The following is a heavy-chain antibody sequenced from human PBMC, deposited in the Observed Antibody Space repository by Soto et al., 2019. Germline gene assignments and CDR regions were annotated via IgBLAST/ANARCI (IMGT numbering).Heavy chain of an antibody. D-gene: IGHD6-13*01. Sequence: GGSLRLSCAASGFTFSSYGMSWVRQAPGKGLEWGSSISGSGGSTYYADSVKGRFSISRDNSRNTLFLQMNSLRAEVTALYYCAKLIPAAGSGHWGQGSRDTVS. V-gene: IGHV3-23*01. J-gene: IGHJ4*02. CDR2: ISGSGGST. CDR3: AKLIPAAGSGH. CDR1: GFTFSSYG.